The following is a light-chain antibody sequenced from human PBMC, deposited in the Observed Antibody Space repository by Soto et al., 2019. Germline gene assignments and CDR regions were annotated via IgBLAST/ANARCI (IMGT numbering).Light chain of an antibody. J-gene: IGKJ5*01. Sequence: VFTQSPATLSLSPGERATLSCRASQSVSSYLAWYEQKPGQAPRLLIYETSNRATGVPARFSGSGSGTDFTLTISSLEPEDCAIYDGQQRQYWPPITFGQGTRLEIK. CDR2: ETS. CDR3: QQRQYWPPIT. V-gene: IGKV3-11*01. CDR1: QSVSSY.